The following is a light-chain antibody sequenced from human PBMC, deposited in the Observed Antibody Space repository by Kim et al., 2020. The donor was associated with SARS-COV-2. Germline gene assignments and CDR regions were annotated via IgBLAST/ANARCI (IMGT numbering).Light chain of an antibody. CDR1: SSNIGAYYD. CDR3: QSYDRSLSGSV. CDR2: GNT. Sequence: QSVLTQPPSVSGAPGQRVTISCTGTSSNIGAYYDVHWYQQLLGRAPKLLIHGNTNRPSGVPDRFSGSKSVTSASLDITGLQAEDEAVYYCQSYDRSLSGSVFGGGTKVTVL. V-gene: IGLV1-40*01. J-gene: IGLJ2*01.